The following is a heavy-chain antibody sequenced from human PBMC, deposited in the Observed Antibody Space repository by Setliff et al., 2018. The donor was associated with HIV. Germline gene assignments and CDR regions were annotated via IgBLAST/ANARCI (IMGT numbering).Heavy chain of an antibody. CDR1: GGSFSDQY. V-gene: IGHV4-59*10. Sequence: PSETLSLTCAVYGGSFSDQYWSWIRQPSGKGLEWIGHIYTSGSTNYNPSLKSRVTISVDTSKNQFSLKLSSVTAADTAVYYCARGLSSGWYGYWYFDLWGRGTLVTVSS. CDR3: ARGLSSGWYGYWYFDL. CDR2: IYTSGST. D-gene: IGHD6-19*01. J-gene: IGHJ2*01.